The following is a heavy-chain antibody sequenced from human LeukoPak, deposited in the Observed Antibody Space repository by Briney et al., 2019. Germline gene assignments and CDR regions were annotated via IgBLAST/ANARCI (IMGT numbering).Heavy chain of an antibody. CDR3: ARVPGATVTTGGLFDY. D-gene: IGHD4-17*01. CDR1: GFTFSSYG. CDR2: IRYDGSNK. V-gene: IGHV3-30*02. Sequence: GSLRLSCAASGFTFSSYGMHWVRQAPGKGLEWVAFIRYDGSNKYYADSVKGRFTISRDNSKNTLYLQMNSLRAEDTAVYYCARVPGATVTTGGLFDYWGQGTLVTVSS. J-gene: IGHJ4*02.